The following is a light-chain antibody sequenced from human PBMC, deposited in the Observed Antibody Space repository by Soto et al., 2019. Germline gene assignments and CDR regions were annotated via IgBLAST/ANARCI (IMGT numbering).Light chain of an antibody. V-gene: IGKV3-15*01. Sequence: EIVMTQSPATLSVSPGERATLSCRASQSVSSNLAWYQLRPGQAPRLLIYGASTRATGIPARFSGSGSGTEFTLTIRSLQSEDFAVYYCQQYNKWPPWTFGQGTKVEIK. CDR2: GAS. CDR3: QQYNKWPPWT. CDR1: QSVSSN. J-gene: IGKJ1*01.